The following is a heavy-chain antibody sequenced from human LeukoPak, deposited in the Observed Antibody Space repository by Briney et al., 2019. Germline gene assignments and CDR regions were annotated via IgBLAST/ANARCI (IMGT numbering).Heavy chain of an antibody. CDR3: ASFYGSGSYYIRGFDY. CDR2: ISYDGSNK. D-gene: IGHD3-10*01. Sequence: PGRSLRLSCAASGFTFSSYAMHWVRQAPGKGLEWVAVISYDGSNKYYADSVKGRFTISRDNSKNTLYLQMNSLRAEDTAVYYCASFYGSGSYYIRGFDYWGQGTLVTVSS. V-gene: IGHV3-30-3*01. J-gene: IGHJ4*02. CDR1: GFTFSSYA.